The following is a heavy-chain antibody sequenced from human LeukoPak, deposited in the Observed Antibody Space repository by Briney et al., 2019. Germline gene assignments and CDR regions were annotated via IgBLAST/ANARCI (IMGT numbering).Heavy chain of an antibody. Sequence: ASVKVSCKASGYTFTSYDINWVRQATGQGLEWMGWMNPNSGNTGYAQKFQGRVTMTGNTPISTAYMELSSLRSEDTAVYYCARATAMVQGNYYYGMDVWGQGTTVTVSS. D-gene: IGHD5-18*01. J-gene: IGHJ6*02. V-gene: IGHV1-8*01. CDR3: ARATAMVQGNYYYGMDV. CDR2: MNPNSGNT. CDR1: GYTFTSYD.